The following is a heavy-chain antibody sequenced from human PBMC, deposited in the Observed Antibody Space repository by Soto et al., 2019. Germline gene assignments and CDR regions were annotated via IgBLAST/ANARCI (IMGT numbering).Heavy chain of an antibody. CDR3: ARTGYSSSRDY. CDR2: IYYSGST. J-gene: IGHJ4*02. CDR1: GGSISSGGYY. V-gene: IGHV4-31*03. D-gene: IGHD6-13*01. Sequence: TLSLTCTVSGGSISSGGYYWRWIRQHPGKGLEWIGYIYYSGSTYYNPSLKSRVTISVDTSKNQFSLKLSSVTAADTAVYYCARTGYSSSRDYWGQGTLVTVPQ.